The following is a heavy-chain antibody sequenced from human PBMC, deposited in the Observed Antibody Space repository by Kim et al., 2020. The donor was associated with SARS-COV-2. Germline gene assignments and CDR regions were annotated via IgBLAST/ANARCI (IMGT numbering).Heavy chain of an antibody. J-gene: IGHJ4*02. CDR2: ISSSGNTQ. V-gene: IGHV3-48*03. D-gene: IGHD1-26*01. CDR3: APRPTYSIHL. Sequence: GGSLRLSCAAFGFDFNSFEMHWIRQAPGEGLEWVSYISSSGNTQDYADSVKGRFVISRDNAKDSLFLQLNSLRVEDTAVYYCAPRPTYSIHLWGQGTLVTVSS. CDR1: GFDFNSFE.